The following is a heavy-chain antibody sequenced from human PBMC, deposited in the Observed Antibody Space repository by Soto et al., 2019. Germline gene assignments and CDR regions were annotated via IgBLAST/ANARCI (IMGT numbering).Heavy chain of an antibody. Sequence: GGSLRLSCAASGFTFSSYGMHWVRQAPGKGLEWVAVISYDGSNKYYADSVKGRFTISRDNSKNTLYLQMNSLRAEDTAVYYCAKDLRGLHLHYYYYGMDVWGQGTTVTVSS. V-gene: IGHV3-30*18. D-gene: IGHD5-12*01. J-gene: IGHJ6*02. CDR3: AKDLRGLHLHYYYYGMDV. CDR1: GFTFSSYG. CDR2: ISYDGSNK.